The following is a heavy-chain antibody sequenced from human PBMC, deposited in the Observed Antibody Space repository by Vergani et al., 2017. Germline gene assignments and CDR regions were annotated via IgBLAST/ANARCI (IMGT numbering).Heavy chain of an antibody. V-gene: IGHV3-30*18. CDR1: GFTFSSYG. D-gene: IGHD5-24*01. CDR3: AKDSRRDGYNYYFDY. CDR2: ISYDGSKK. J-gene: IGHJ4*02. Sequence: QVQLVESGGGVVQPGRSLRLSCAASGFTFSSYGMHWVRQAPGKGLEWVAVISYDGSKKYYADSVKGRFTISRDNSKNTLYLQMNSLRAEDTAVYYCAKDSRRDGYNYYFDYWGQGTLVTVSS.